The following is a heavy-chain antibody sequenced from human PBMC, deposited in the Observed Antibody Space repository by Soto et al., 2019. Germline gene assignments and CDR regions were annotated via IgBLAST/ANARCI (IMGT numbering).Heavy chain of an antibody. CDR3: ASLRPTTRLRGRFN. V-gene: IGHV4-34*01. J-gene: IGHJ4*02. CDR1: GGSFSGYY. Sequence: SETLSLTCAVYGGSFSGYYWSWIRQPPGKGLEWIGGINHSGSTNYNPSLKSRVTISVDTSKNQFSLKLSSVTAADTAVYYCASLRPTTRLRGRFNWGQGTLVTVSS. D-gene: IGHD4-17*01. CDR2: INHSGST.